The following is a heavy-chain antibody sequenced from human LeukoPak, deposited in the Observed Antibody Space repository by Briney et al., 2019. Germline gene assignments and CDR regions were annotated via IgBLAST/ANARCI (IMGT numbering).Heavy chain of an antibody. Sequence: GESLKISCKGSGYIFSSYWIGWVRQMPGKGLEWMGIIYPGDSDTRYSPSFQGQVTISADKSISTAYLQWSSLKASDSAMYYCARHMGYCSSTSCPYYYYYGMDVWGQGTTVTVSS. J-gene: IGHJ6*02. CDR3: ARHMGYCSSTSCPYYYYYGMDV. CDR2: IYPGDSDT. D-gene: IGHD2-2*01. V-gene: IGHV5-51*01. CDR1: GYIFSSYW.